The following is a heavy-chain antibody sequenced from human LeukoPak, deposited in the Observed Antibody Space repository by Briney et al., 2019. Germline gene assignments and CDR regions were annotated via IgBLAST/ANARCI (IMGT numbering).Heavy chain of an antibody. V-gene: IGHV3-15*01. D-gene: IGHD6-13*01. CDR1: GLTFGNAW. J-gene: IGHJ4*02. Sequence: AGGSLRLSCAASGLTFGNAWMRWVRQAPGKGLEWVGRIKSKTDGGTADHAAPVKGRFTISRDDSKDTLYLQMNSLKTEDTAVYYFTTAGSLGYWGQGTLVTASS. CDR3: TTAGSLGY. CDR2: IKSKTDGGTA.